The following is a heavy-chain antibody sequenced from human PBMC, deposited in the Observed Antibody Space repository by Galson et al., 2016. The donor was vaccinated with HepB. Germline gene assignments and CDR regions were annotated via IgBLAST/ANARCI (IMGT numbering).Heavy chain of an antibody. CDR3: ARGSASWYFDL. Sequence: SLRLSCAASGFIFSAFSLHWVRQAPGKELEWVSSISEGGDFIYYADSMKGRFTISRDNTKNSLFLQMNTLRAEDTGIYYCARGSASWYFDLWGRGTLVTVSS. V-gene: IGHV3-21*01. CDR2: ISEGGDFI. D-gene: IGHD6-25*01. CDR1: GFIFSAFS. J-gene: IGHJ2*01.